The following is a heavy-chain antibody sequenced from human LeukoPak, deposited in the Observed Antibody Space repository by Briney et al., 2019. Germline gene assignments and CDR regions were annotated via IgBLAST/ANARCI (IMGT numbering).Heavy chain of an antibody. CDR2: IIPIFGTA. V-gene: IGHV1-69*13. Sequence: SVKVSCKASGGTFSSYAISWVRQAPGQGLEWMGGIIPIFGTANYAQKFQGRVTITADESTSTAYMELSSLRSEDTAVYYCARSPREYCSSTSCYLNWFDPLGPGNPGHRLL. CDR3: ARSPREYCSSTSCYLNWFDP. J-gene: IGHJ5*02. D-gene: IGHD2-2*01. CDR1: GGTFSSYA.